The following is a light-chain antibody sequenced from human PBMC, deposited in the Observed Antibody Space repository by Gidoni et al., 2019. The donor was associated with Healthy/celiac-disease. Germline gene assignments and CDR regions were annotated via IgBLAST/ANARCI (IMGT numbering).Light chain of an antibody. Sequence: DIQLPQSPSSLSASVGDRVTITCRASQSISSYLNWYQQKPGKAPKLLIYAASRLQSGVPSRFRGSGSGTDFTLTISSLQPEDFATYYCQQSYSTPPYTFXQXTKLEIK. J-gene: IGKJ2*01. CDR3: QQSYSTPPYT. CDR1: QSISSY. V-gene: IGKV1-39*01. CDR2: AAS.